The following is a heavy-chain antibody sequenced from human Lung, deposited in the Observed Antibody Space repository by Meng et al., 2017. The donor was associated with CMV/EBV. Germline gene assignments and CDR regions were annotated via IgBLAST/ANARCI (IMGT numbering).Heavy chain of an antibody. CDR2: VRHDGSNT. CDR3: AKGGDFWSAYQLFDS. J-gene: IGHJ4*02. D-gene: IGHD3-3*01. Sequence: GESLKISCAASGFTFNSFCMHWVRQAPDKGLEWVAFVRHDGSNTYYADSVKGRFTVSRDNSKNTFYLQMYSLRAEDTALYFCAKGGDFWSAYQLFDSWGQGTLVTVSS. V-gene: IGHV3-30*02. CDR1: GFTFNSFC.